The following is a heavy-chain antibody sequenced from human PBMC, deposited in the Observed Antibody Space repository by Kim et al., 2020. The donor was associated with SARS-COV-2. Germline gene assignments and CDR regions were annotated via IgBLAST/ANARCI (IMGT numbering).Heavy chain of an antibody. V-gene: IGHV1-3*01. CDR3: ARDRYDILTGYYFDY. CDR1: GYTFTTYA. CDR2: INPGNGNT. D-gene: IGHD3-9*01. J-gene: IGHJ4*02. Sequence: ASVKVSCKASGYTFTTYAMHWVRQAPGQRLEWMGWINPGNGNTKYSQKFQGRVTITRDTSASTAYMELSSLRSEDTAVYYCARDRYDILTGYYFDYWGQGTLVTVSS.